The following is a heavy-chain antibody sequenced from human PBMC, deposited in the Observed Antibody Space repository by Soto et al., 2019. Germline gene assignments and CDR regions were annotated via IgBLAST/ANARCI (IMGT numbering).Heavy chain of an antibody. CDR2: ISSSGSTI. V-gene: IGHV3-48*03. Sequence: PGGSLRLSCAASGFTFSSYEMNWVRQAPGKGLEWVSYISSSGSTIYYADSVKGRFTISRDNAKESLYLHLNSLRVEDTAVYYCARYGNRADWWGLGNQVTVSS. J-gene: IGHJ4*02. CDR3: ARYGNRADW. CDR1: GFTFSSYE. D-gene: IGHD3-9*01.